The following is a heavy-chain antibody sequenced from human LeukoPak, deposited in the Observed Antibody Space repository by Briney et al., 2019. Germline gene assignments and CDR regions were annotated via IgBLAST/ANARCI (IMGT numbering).Heavy chain of an antibody. Sequence: PSETLSLTCTVSGGAISRYYWSWIQQPPGKGLEWIGYIYYSGSTNYNPSLKSRVTISVDTSKNQFSLKLSSVTAADTAVYYCARGSGYSYGYGLGYWGQGTLVTVSS. J-gene: IGHJ4*02. CDR3: ARGSGYSYGYGLGY. V-gene: IGHV4-59*08. CDR1: GGAISRYY. CDR2: IYYSGST. D-gene: IGHD5-18*01.